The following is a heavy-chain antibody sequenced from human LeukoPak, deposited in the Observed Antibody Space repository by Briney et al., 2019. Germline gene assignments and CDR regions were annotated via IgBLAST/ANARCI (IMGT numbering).Heavy chain of an antibody. V-gene: IGHV3-7*01. CDR3: AREAEDIVVVPAAREDCSGGSCYSRGLYYYYYYMDV. J-gene: IGHJ6*03. D-gene: IGHD2-15*01. CDR2: IKQDGSEK. Sequence: PGGSLRLSCAASGFTFSSYWMSWVRQAPGKGLEWVANIKQDGSEKYYVDSVKGRFTISRDNAKNSLYLQMNSLRAEDTAVYYCAREAEDIVVVPAAREDCSGGSCYSRGLYYYYYYMDVWGKGTTVTVSS. CDR1: GFTFSSYW.